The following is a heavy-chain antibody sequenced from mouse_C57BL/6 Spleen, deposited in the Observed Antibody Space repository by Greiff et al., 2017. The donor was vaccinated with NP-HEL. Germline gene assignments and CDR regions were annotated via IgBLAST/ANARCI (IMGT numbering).Heavy chain of an antibody. Sequence: QVQLQQSGPELVKPGASVKISCKASGYAFSSSWMNWVKQRPGKGLEWIGRIYPGDGDTNYNGKFKGKATLTADKSSSTAYMQLSSLTSEDSAVYFCARSLITTVVATDYVDYWGQGTTLTVSS. D-gene: IGHD1-1*01. CDR1: GYAFSSSW. CDR3: ARSLITTVVATDYVDY. J-gene: IGHJ2*01. V-gene: IGHV1-82*01. CDR2: IYPGDGDT.